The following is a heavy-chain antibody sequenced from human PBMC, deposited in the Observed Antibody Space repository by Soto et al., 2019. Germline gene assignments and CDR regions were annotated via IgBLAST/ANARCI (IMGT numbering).Heavy chain of an antibody. CDR3: ASSYCGGDCYSDAFDI. CDR1: GYTFTSYY. D-gene: IGHD2-21*02. J-gene: IGHJ3*02. CDR2: INPSGGST. V-gene: IGHV1-46*01. Sequence: ASVKVSCKASGYTFTSYYMHWVRQAPGQGLEWMGIINPSGGSTSYAQKFQGRVTMTRDTSTSTVYMELSSLRSEDTAVYYCASSYCGGDCYSDAFDIWGQGTMVTVSS.